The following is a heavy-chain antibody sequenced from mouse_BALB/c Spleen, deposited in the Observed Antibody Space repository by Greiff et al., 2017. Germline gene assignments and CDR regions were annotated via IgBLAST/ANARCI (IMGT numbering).Heavy chain of an antibody. CDR2: IDPANGNT. J-gene: IGHJ3*01. D-gene: IGHD1-1*01. V-gene: IGHV14-3*02. Sequence: EVQLQQSGAELVKPGASVKLSCTASGFNIKDSYMHWVKQSPEQGLEWIGRIDPANGNTKYDPKFQGKATITADTSSNTAYLQLSSLTSEDTAVYYCAMKGYGSSYVGWFAYWGQGTLVTVSA. CDR1: GFNIKDSY. CDR3: AMKGYGSSYVGWFAY.